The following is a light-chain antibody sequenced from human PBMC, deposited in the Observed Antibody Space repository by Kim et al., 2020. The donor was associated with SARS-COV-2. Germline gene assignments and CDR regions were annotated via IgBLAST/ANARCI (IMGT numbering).Light chain of an antibody. CDR3: QVWDISSDHYV. CDR1: DIGSKS. V-gene: IGLV3-21*04. CDR2: YNT. Sequence: APGKTASITCGGNDIGSKSVHWYQQRPGQAPVLVLYYNTDGPSGIPERFSGSNSGNTATLTINRVEAGDEADYYCQVWDISSDHYVFGTGTKVTVL. J-gene: IGLJ1*01.